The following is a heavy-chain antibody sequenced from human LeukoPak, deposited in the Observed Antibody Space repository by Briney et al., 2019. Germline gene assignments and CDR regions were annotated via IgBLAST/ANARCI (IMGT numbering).Heavy chain of an antibody. V-gene: IGHV4-34*01. CDR2: INHSGST. J-gene: IGHJ4*02. CDR1: GGSFSGYY. D-gene: IGHD5-24*01. CDR3: ARSSRGYKDY. Sequence: PSETLSLTCAVYGGSFSGYYWSWIRQPPGKGLEWIGEINHSGSTNYNPSLKSRVTISVDTSKNQCSLKLSSVTAADTAVYYCARSSRGYKDYWGQGTLVTVSS.